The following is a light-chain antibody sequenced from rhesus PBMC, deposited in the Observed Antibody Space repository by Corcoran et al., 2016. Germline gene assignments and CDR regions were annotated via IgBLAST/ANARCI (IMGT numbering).Light chain of an antibody. CDR2: KAS. CDR1: QGISSW. CDR3: LQYSSSPWT. J-gene: IGKJ1*01. V-gene: IGKV1-22*01. Sequence: DIQMTQSPSSLSASVGDTVTITCQASQGISSWLAWYQQKPGKAPKLLIYKASSLQSGVPSRFSGSGSGTEFTLTISSLQPEDFGTYYCLQYSSSPWTFGQGTKVEIK.